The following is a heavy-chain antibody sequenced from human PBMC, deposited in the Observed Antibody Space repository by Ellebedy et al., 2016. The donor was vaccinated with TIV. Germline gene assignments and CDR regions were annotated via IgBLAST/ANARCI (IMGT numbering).Heavy chain of an antibody. CDR3: ARYEAVAGRFDY. V-gene: IGHV3-21*01. J-gene: IGHJ4*02. CDR2: ISGSSSYK. D-gene: IGHD6-19*01. Sequence: GGSLRLSCAASGFTFSSYSMNWVRQAPGKGLEWVSSISGSSSYKYYADSVKGRVTIYRDNAKNSLYLQMNSLRAEDTAVYYCARYEAVAGRFDYWGQGTLVTVSS. CDR1: GFTFSSYS.